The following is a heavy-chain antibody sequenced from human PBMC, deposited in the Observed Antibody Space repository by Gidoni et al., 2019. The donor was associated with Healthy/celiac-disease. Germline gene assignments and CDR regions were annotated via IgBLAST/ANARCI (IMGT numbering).Heavy chain of an antibody. CDR1: GFTCDDYA. CDR2: FSWNSGGM. CDR3: AKDGGRYYYYGMDV. Sequence: EVQLVESGGGLVPPGRSLRLACAAAGFTCDDYAMHWVRQAPGKGLEWVSVFSWNSGGMVYADSVNGRFTISRDNAKNSLYLQMNSLSAEATALYYCAKDGGRYYYYGMDVWGQGTTVTVSS. J-gene: IGHJ6*02. V-gene: IGHV3-9*01. D-gene: IGHD3-16*01.